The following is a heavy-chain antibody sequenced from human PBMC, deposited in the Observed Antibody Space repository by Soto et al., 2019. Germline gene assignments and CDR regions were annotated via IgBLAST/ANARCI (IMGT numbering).Heavy chain of an antibody. CDR3: AREGVVPARTYYYYYYMAV. V-gene: IGHV4-34*01. D-gene: IGHD2-2*01. CDR2: INHSGST. CDR1: GGSFSGYY. Sequence: QVQLQQWGAGLLKPSETLSLTCAVYGGSFSGYYWSWIRQPPGKGLEWIGEINHSGSTNYNPSLKSRVTISVDTSKNQFSLQLSSVTAADTAVYYCAREGVVPARTYYYYYYMAVWGKGTTVTFSS. J-gene: IGHJ6*03.